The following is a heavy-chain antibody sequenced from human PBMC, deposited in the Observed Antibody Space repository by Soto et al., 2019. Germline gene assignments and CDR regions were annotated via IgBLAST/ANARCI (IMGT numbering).Heavy chain of an antibody. CDR1: GGTFSSYA. Sequence: ASVKVSCKASGGTFSSYAISWVRQAPGQGLEWMGGIIPIFGTANYAQKFQGRVTITADESTSTAYMELSSLRSEDTAVYYCARVRISIAAAGTSYNWFDPWGQGTLVTVSS. D-gene: IGHD6-13*01. CDR3: ARVRISIAAAGTSYNWFDP. J-gene: IGHJ5*02. V-gene: IGHV1-69*13. CDR2: IIPIFGTA.